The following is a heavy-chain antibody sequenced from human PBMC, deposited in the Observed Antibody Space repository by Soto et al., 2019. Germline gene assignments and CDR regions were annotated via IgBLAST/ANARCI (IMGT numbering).Heavy chain of an antibody. Sequence: ASVKVSCKASGYTFTSYGISWVRQAPGQGIEWMGWISAYNGNTNYAQKLQGRVTMTTDTSTSTAYMELRSLRSDDTAVYYCARVSKSSGWYVDYFDYWGQGTLVTVSS. V-gene: IGHV1-18*01. D-gene: IGHD6-19*01. J-gene: IGHJ4*02. CDR1: GYTFTSYG. CDR2: ISAYNGNT. CDR3: ARVSKSSGWYVDYFDY.